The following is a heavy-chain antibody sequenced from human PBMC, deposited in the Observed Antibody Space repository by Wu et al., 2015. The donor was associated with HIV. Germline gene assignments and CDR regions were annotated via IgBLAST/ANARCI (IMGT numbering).Heavy chain of an antibody. V-gene: IGHV1-24*01. CDR1: GYTLTELS. D-gene: IGHD5-24*01. Sequence: QAQLVQSGPEVKKPGASVRVSCQVSGYTLTELSIHWVRQAPGKGLEWMGVINPSENRVSYAQSFQGRVTMTRDTSTNTVYMELRSLKSEDTAVYFCANRNRVGNMEAFDIWGQGTKVIVSS. CDR3: ANRNRVGNMEAFDI. J-gene: IGHJ3*02. CDR2: INPSENRV.